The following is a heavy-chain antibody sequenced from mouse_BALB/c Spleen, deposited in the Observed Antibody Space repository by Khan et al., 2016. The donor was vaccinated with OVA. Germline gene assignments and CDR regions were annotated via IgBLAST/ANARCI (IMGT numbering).Heavy chain of an antibody. CDR1: GYSFTGYF. V-gene: IGHV1-20*02. Sequence: EVQLQQSGPELVKPGASVKISCKASGYSFTGYFMNWVIQSHGKSLEWIGRINPHIGETFYNQKFKGKATLTVDASSSTANMEIRSLASEDSAAYYCARIYGSDFDYWGQGTTLTVSS. J-gene: IGHJ2*01. D-gene: IGHD1-1*01. CDR3: ARIYGSDFDY. CDR2: INPHIGET.